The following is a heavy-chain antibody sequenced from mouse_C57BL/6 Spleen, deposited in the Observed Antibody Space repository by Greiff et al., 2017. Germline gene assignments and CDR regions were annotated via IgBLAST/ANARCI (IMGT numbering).Heavy chain of an antibody. D-gene: IGHD1-1*01. J-gene: IGHJ1*03. CDR3: ARHGAVVAHWYFDV. CDR1: GFTFSDYY. Sequence: EVKLMESGGGLVQPGGSLKLSCAASGFTFSDYYMYWVRQTPEKRLEWVAYISNGGGSTYYPDTVKGRFTISRDNAKNTLYLQMSRLKSEDTAMYYCARHGAVVAHWYFDVWGTGTTVTVSS. V-gene: IGHV5-12*01. CDR2: ISNGGGST.